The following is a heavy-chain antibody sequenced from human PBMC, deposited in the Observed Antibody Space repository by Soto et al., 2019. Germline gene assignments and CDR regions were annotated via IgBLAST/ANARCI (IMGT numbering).Heavy chain of an antibody. V-gene: IGHV1-3*01. CDR1: TYTFTTYT. CDR3: ATDCASTSCSYYFDS. D-gene: IGHD3-16*01. CDR2: ITAVNGYT. J-gene: IGHJ4*02. Sequence: GASVKVSCKASTYTFTTYTLHWVRQAPGQRLEWMGWITAVNGYTKYSQKFQGRVTITRDTSASTVYMDLSSLRSEDTALYYCATDCASTSCSYYFDSWGQGTLVTVSS.